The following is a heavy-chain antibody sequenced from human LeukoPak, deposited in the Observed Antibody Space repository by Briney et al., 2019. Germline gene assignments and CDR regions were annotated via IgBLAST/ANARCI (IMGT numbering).Heavy chain of an antibody. CDR2: IRYDGSNK. D-gene: IGHD5-18*01. CDR1: GFTFSSYG. J-gene: IGHJ4*02. Sequence: GGSLRLSCAASGFTFSSYGMHWVRQAPGKGLEWVAFIRYDGSNKYYADSVKGRFTISRDNSKSTLYLQMNSLRAEDTAVYYCAKSDTAMVPGYYWGQGTLVTVSS. CDR3: AKSDTAMVPGYY. V-gene: IGHV3-30*02.